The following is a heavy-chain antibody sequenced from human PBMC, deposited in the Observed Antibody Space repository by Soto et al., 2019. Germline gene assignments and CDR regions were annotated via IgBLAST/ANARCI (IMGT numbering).Heavy chain of an antibody. CDR3: SRKPLLRCLEWLSFDY. Sequence: QVQLQQWGAGLLKPSETLSLTCAVYGGSFSGYYWSWIRQPPGKGLEWIGEINHSGSTNYNPSLKSRVTISVDTSKKQFSLKLSSVTAADTAVYYCSRKPLLRCLEWLSFDYWGQGTLVTVSS. J-gene: IGHJ4*02. V-gene: IGHV4-34*01. CDR1: GGSFSGYY. D-gene: IGHD3-3*01. CDR2: INHSGST.